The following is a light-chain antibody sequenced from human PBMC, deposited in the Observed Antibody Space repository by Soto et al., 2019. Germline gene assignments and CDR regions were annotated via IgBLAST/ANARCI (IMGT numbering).Light chain of an antibody. CDR3: QQTTSFPLT. CDR1: QGISSW. J-gene: IGKJ4*01. Sequence: DIQMTQSPSFVSASVGDRVTITCRASQGISSWLDWYQHKPGRAPKLLIHAASSLESGVPSRSRGSLSWTDCPPTISSLQPEDFAAYYWQQTTSFPLTFGGGTKVEIK. CDR2: AAS. V-gene: IGKV1-12*01.